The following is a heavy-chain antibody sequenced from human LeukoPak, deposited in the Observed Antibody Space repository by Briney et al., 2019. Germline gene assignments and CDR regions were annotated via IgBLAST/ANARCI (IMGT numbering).Heavy chain of an antibody. CDR1: GGSISSYY. CDR3: ARAVTEYSSSSVDP. V-gene: IGHV4-59*12. D-gene: IGHD6-6*01. Sequence: SETLSLTCTVSGGSISSYYWSWIRQPPGKGLEWIGYIYDSGSTNYNPSLKSRVTISVDTSKNQFSLKLSSVTAADTAVYYCARAVTEYSSSSVDPWGQGTLVTVSS. CDR2: IYDSGST. J-gene: IGHJ5*02.